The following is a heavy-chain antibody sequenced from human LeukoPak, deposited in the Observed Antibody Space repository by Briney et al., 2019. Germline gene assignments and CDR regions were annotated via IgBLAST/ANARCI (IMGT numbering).Heavy chain of an antibody. J-gene: IGHJ6*04. Sequence: SETLSLTCTVSGGSISSYYWSWIRQPAGKGLEWIGRIYTSGSTNYNPSLKSRVTMSVDTSKNQFSLKLSSVTAADTAVYYCARFNKRHIVVVPAALDVWGKGTTVTVSS. CDR3: ARFNKRHIVVVPAALDV. D-gene: IGHD2-2*01. CDR2: IYTSGST. V-gene: IGHV4-4*07. CDR1: GGSISSYY.